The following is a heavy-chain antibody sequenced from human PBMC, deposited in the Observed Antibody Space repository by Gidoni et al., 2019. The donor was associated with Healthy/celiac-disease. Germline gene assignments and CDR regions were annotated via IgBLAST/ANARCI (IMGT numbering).Heavy chain of an antibody. V-gene: IGHV3-30*04. D-gene: IGHD7-27*01. CDR1: GFTFSSYA. CDR3: ARGGRTGVDY. CDR2: ISYDGSNK. Sequence: QVQLVESGGGVVQPGRSLRLSCAASGFTFSSYAMHWVRQAPGKGLEWVAVISYDGSNKYYADSVKGRFTISRDNSKNTLYLQMNSLRAEDTAVYYCARGGRTGVDYWGQGTLVTVSS. J-gene: IGHJ4*02.